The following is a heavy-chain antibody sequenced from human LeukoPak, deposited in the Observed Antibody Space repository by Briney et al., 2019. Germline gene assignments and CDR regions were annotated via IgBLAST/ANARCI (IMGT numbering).Heavy chain of an antibody. Sequence: GGSLRLSCAASGFTFSSYDMHWVRQATGKGLEWGSAIGTAGDTYYPGSVKGRFTISRENAKNSLYLQMNSLRAGDTAVYYCARAPGTTHYYGMDVWGQGTTVTVSS. CDR3: ARAPGTTHYYGMDV. D-gene: IGHD1-1*01. CDR2: IGTAGDT. V-gene: IGHV3-13*01. J-gene: IGHJ6*02. CDR1: GFTFSSYD.